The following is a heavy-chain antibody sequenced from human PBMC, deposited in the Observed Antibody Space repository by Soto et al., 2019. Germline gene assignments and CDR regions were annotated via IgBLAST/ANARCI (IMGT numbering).Heavy chain of an antibody. CDR3: ARDSALTGDLDY. V-gene: IGHV3-30*04. CDR2: ISYDGSNK. D-gene: IGHD7-27*01. J-gene: IGHJ4*02. Sequence: GGSLRLSCAASGFTFSSYAMHWVRQAPGKGLEWVAVISYDGSNKYYADSVKGRFTISRDNSKNTLYLQMNSLRVEDTAVYYCARDSALTGDLDYWGQGTLVTVSS. CDR1: GFTFSSYA.